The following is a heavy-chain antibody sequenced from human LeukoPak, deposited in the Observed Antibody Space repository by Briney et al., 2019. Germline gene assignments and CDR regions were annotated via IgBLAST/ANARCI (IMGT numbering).Heavy chain of an antibody. D-gene: IGHD3-10*01. V-gene: IGHV1-2*02. J-gene: IGHJ4*02. CDR2: INPNSGGT. CDR3: ARTDYYGSGSYYY. CDR1: GYTFTGYY. Sequence: RASVKVSCKASGYTFTGYYMHRVRQAPGQGLEWMGWINPNSGGTNYAQKFQGRVTMTRDTSISTAYMELSRLRSDDTAVYYCARTDYYGSGSYYYWGQGTLVTVSS.